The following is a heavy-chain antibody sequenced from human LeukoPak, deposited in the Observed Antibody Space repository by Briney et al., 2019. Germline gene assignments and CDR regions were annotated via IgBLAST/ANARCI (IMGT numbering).Heavy chain of an antibody. CDR2: INHSGNT. CDR1: GGSFSLYY. J-gene: IGHJ5*02. V-gene: IGHV4-34*01. CDR3: ARGPGDDYGWGWFDP. D-gene: IGHD4-17*01. Sequence: SETLSLTCAVYGGSFSLYYWTWIRQSPGKGLEWIGEINHSGNTNYNPSLKSRVTISVDTSKNQFSLQVTSVTAADTAVYYCARGPGDDYGWGWFDPWGQGTLVTVSS.